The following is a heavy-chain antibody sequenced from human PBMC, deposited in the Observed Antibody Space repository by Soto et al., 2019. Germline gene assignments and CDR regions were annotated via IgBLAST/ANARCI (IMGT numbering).Heavy chain of an antibody. D-gene: IGHD3-3*01. CDR2: IYWNDDQ. CDR3: AHSPGPSRFLEWLRLPYNWFDP. Sequence: QITLKESGPTLVKPTQTLTLTCTFSGFSLSTSGVGVGWIRQPPGKALEWLALIYWNDDQRYSPSLKSRLTITKDTSKNQVVLTMTNRDPVDTATHSCAHSPGPSRFLEWLRLPYNWFDPWGQGTLVTVSS. V-gene: IGHV2-5*01. CDR1: GFSLSTSGVG. J-gene: IGHJ5*02.